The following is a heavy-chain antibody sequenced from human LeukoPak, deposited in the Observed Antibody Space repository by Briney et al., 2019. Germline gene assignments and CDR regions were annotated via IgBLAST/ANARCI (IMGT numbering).Heavy chain of an antibody. J-gene: IGHJ6*03. V-gene: IGHV3-21*01. Sequence: PGGSLRLSCAASGFTFSSYSMNWVRQAPGKGLEWVSSISSSSSYIYYADSVKGRFTISRDNAKNSLYLQMNSLRAEDTAVYYCAREEDYYYYMDVWGKGTTVPVSS. CDR2: ISSSSSYI. CDR1: GFTFSSYS. CDR3: AREEDYYYYMDV.